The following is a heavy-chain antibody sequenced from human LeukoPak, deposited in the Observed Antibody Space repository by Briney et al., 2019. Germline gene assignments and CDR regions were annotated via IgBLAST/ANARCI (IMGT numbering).Heavy chain of an antibody. Sequence: GGSLRLSCAASGFTFSSYWMHWVRQAPGKGLVRVPRIDREGSSTTYADSVKGRFTISRDNAKNTLYLQMNSPRAEDTAVYYCARGGLLGYCSSRSCYVAFDIWGQGTMVTVSS. CDR1: GFTFSSYW. V-gene: IGHV3-74*01. CDR2: IDREGSST. D-gene: IGHD2-2*01. CDR3: ARGGLLGYCSSRSCYVAFDI. J-gene: IGHJ3*02.